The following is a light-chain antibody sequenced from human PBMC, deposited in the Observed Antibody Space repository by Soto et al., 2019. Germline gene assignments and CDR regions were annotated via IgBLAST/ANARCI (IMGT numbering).Light chain of an antibody. CDR1: SSDVGAYNY. CDR2: EVS. CDR3: SSHTTYTTRV. J-gene: IGLJ1*01. Sequence: QSALTQPASVSGSPGQSIAISCTGTSSDVGAYNYVSWYQQHPGNAPKLIIHEVSNRPSGFSDRFSGSKSGNTASQTISGLQADDEADYYCSSHTTYTTRVFGTGTKLTVL. V-gene: IGLV2-14*01.